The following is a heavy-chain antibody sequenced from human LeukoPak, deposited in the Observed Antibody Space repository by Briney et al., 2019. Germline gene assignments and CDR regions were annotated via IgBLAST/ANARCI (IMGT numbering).Heavy chain of an antibody. J-gene: IGHJ4*02. Sequence: GGSLRLSCAASGFTFSSYGMHWVRQAPGKGLEWVAVIWYDESNKYYADSVKSRFTISRDNSKNTLYLQMNSLRAEDTAVYYCARPYSNYAWCFDYWGQGTLVTVSS. CDR3: ARPYSNYAWCFDY. CDR1: GFTFSSYG. D-gene: IGHD4-11*01. V-gene: IGHV3-33*01. CDR2: IWYDESNK.